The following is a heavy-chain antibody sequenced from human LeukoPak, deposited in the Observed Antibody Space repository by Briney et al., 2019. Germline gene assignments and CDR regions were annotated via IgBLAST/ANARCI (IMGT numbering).Heavy chain of an antibody. D-gene: IGHD6-13*01. V-gene: IGHV3-33*08. CDR3: AREAAAGHNWFDP. Sequence: GGSLRLSCAASGFTFSSYEMNRVRQAPGKGLEWVAVIWYDGSNKYYADSVKGRFTISRDNSKNTLYLQMNSLRAEDTAVYYCAREAAAGHNWFDPWGQGTLVTVSS. CDR2: IWYDGSNK. CDR1: GFTFSSYE. J-gene: IGHJ5*02.